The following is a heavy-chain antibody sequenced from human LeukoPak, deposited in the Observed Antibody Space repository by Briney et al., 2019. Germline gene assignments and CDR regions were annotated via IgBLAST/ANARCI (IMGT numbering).Heavy chain of an antibody. J-gene: IGHJ6*03. V-gene: IGHV4-34*01. D-gene: IGHD3-10*01. CDR1: GGSFSGYY. CDR2: INHSGST. CDR3: ARIRITTIRGVDVHHYMDV. Sequence: SETLSLTFAVYGGSFSGYYWSWIRQPPGKGLEWIGEINHSGSTNYNPSLKSRVTISVDTSKNQFSLSLSSLTAADTAVYYFARIRITTIRGVDVHHYMDVWGKGTTVTISS.